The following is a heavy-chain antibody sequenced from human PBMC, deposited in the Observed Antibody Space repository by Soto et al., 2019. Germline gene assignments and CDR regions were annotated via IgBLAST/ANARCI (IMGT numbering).Heavy chain of an antibody. CDR2: INHSGST. CDR1: GGSFSGYY. J-gene: IGHJ6*03. V-gene: IGHV4-34*01. Sequence: SETLSLTCAVYGGSFSGYYWSWIRQPPGKGLEWIGEINHSGSTNYNPSLKSRVTISVDTSNNQFSLKLSSVTAADTAVYYCAREHCSSTSCSYYYYYYMDVWGKGTTVTVSS. CDR3: AREHCSSTSCSYYYYYYMDV. D-gene: IGHD2-2*01.